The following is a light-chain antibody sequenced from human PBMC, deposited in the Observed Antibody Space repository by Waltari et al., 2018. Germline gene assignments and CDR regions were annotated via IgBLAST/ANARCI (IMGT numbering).Light chain of an antibody. CDR3: QVWDSDTEHVV. V-gene: IGLV3-21*02. CDR2: EDS. J-gene: IGLJ2*01. Sequence: YVLTQPPSVSVAPGQTARITCGGNNIESRSVHWNQQKAGQAPGLVIYEDSDRPPGIPRRFSGFNSGNTATLTITRVEAGDEADYYCQVWDSDTEHVVFGGGTKLAVL. CDR1: NIESRS.